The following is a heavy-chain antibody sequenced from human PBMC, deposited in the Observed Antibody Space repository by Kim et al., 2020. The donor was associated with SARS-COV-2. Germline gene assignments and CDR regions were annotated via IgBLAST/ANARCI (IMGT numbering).Heavy chain of an antibody. CDR1: GGSFSGYY. Sequence: SETLSLTCAVYGGSFSGYYWSWIRQRPGKGLEWIGEINHSGSTNYNPSLKSRVTISVDTSKNQFSLTLSSVTAADTAVYYCARRLRRSRFQHWGQGTLVTVSS. D-gene: IGHD6-25*01. CDR2: INHSGST. CDR3: ARRLRRSRFQH. V-gene: IGHV4-34*01. J-gene: IGHJ1*01.